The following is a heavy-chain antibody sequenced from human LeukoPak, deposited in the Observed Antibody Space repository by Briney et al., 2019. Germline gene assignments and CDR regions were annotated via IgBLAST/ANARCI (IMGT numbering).Heavy chain of an antibody. CDR1: GFTFSSYA. V-gene: IGHV3-30-3*01. J-gene: IGHJ6*02. Sequence: SGGSLRLSCAASGFTFSSYAMHWVRQAPGKGLEWVAVISYDGSNKYYADSVKGRFTISRDNSKNTLYLQMNSLRAEDTAVYYCARLRITIFGVVIVYIPLDYYYGMDVWGQGTTVTVPS. CDR3: ARLRITIFGVVIVYIPLDYYYGMDV. D-gene: IGHD3-3*01. CDR2: ISYDGSNK.